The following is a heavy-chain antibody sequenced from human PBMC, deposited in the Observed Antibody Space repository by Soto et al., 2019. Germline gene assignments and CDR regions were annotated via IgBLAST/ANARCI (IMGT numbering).Heavy chain of an antibody. CDR1: GYTFTDYY. D-gene: IGHD3-10*01. CDR3: ARDSTRFGELTPYYYYYGMDV. CDR2: ISAYNGNT. Sequence: QVQLVQSGAEVKKPGASVKVSCKASGYTFTDYYIHWVRQAPGQGLEWMGWISAYNGNTNYAQKLQGRVTMTTDTSTSTAYMELRSLRSDDTAVYYCARDSTRFGELTPYYYYYGMDVWGQGTTVTVSS. V-gene: IGHV1-18*04. J-gene: IGHJ6*02.